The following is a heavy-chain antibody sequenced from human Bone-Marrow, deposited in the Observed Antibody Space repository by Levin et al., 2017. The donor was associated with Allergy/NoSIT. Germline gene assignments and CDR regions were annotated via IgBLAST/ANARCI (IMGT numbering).Heavy chain of an antibody. CDR2: VSYSGST. V-gene: IGHV4-30-4*01. CDR3: ATESRLVAAGFDY. Sequence: LSQTLSLTCTVSGGSMSSGDYNWSWIRQPPGKGLEWIGFVSYSGSTYYNPPLKSRVTMSVDTSKNQFSLNVNSVTDADTAVYYCATESRLVAAGFDYWGQGILVTVSS. J-gene: IGHJ4*02. D-gene: IGHD6-13*01. CDR1: GGSMSSGDYN.